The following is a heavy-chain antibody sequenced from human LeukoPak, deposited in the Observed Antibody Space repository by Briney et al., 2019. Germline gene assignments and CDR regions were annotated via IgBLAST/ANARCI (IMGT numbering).Heavy chain of an antibody. CDR2: IIPIFGTA. D-gene: IGHD4/OR15-4a*01. J-gene: IGHJ6*03. CDR3: ARGLLYYYYYYMDV. V-gene: IGHV1-69*06. Sequence: GASVKVSCKASGGTFSSYAISWVRQAPGQGLEWMGGIIPIFGTANYAQKFQGRVTITADKSTSTAYMELSSLRSEDTAVYYCARGLLYYYYYYMDVWGKGTTVTVSS. CDR1: GGTFSSYA.